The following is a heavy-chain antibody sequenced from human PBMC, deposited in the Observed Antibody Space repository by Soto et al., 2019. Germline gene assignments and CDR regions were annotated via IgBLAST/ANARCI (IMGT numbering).Heavy chain of an antibody. CDR2: IFHDGNT. Sequence: LSLTCAVSGASIGSGGWWSWVRQPPGKGLEWIAEIFHDGNTNYSPSLKSRVTISVDKSQNQFSLNVYSVTAADTAVYYCARHEGWTGPDQWGQGXLVTVSS. V-gene: IGHV4-4*02. D-gene: IGHD2-8*02. J-gene: IGHJ5*02. CDR3: ARHEGWTGPDQ. CDR1: GASIGSGGW.